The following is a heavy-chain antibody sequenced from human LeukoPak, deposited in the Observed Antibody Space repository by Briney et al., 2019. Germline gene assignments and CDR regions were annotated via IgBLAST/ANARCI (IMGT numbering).Heavy chain of an antibody. D-gene: IGHD3-3*01. V-gene: IGHV4-31*03. J-gene: IGHJ4*02. CDR3: ASVYYDPPHYFDY. CDR1: GGSISSGGYY. CDR2: IYYSGST. Sequence: SQTLCLTCTVSGGSISSGGYYGSWIRQHPGKGLEWIGYIYYSGSTYYNPSLKSRVTTSVDTSKNQFSLKLSSVTAADTAVYYCASVYYDPPHYFDYWGQGTLVTVSS.